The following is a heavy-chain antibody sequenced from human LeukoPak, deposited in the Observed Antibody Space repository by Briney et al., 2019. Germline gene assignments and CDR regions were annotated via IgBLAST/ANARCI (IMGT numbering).Heavy chain of an antibody. D-gene: IGHD6-13*01. CDR2: ISAYDGNT. V-gene: IGHV1-18*01. Sequence: GASVNVSCKASGYFFSSYGFSWVRQAPGQGLGWKGWISAYDGNTNYAQEIQGRVTMATDKSTSTAYMELRSLRSDDSAVYFCARIAEQHLQYYFDYWGQGTLVTVSS. CDR3: ARIAEQHLQYYFDY. J-gene: IGHJ4*02. CDR1: GYFFSSYG.